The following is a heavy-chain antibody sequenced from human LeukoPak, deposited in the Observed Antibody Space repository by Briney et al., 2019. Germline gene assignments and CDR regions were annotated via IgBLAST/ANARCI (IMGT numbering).Heavy chain of an antibody. Sequence: SETLSLTCTVSGGSISSYYWSWIRQPPGKGLEWIGYIYYSGSTNYNPSLKSRVTISVDTSKNQFSLKLSSVTAADTAVYYCARRGSYFSRRMTQPARNFREHYYYFDYWGQGTLVTVSS. CDR1: GGSISSYY. J-gene: IGHJ4*02. CDR2: IYYSGST. CDR3: ARRGSYFSRRMTQPARNFREHYYYFDY. D-gene: IGHD1-26*01. V-gene: IGHV4-59*08.